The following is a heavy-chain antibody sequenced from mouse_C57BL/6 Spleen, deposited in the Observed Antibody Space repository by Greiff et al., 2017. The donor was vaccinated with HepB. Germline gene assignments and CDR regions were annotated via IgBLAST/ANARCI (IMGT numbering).Heavy chain of an antibody. Sequence: QVQLQQPGTELVKPGASVKLSCKASGYTFTSYWMHGVKQRPGQGLEWMGNINPSNGGTNYNEKFKSKATLTVDKSSSTAYMQLSSLTSEDSAVYYCARGGTGYYAMDYWGQGTSVTVSS. D-gene: IGHD4-1*01. CDR3: ARGGTGYYAMDY. CDR2: INPSNGGT. CDR1: GYTFTSYW. V-gene: IGHV1-53*01. J-gene: IGHJ4*01.